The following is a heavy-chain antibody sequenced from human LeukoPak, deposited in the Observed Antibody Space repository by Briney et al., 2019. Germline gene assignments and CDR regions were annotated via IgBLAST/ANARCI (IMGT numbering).Heavy chain of an antibody. J-gene: IGHJ5*02. CDR1: GYTFTSYG. V-gene: IGHV1-18*01. CDR3: ARRRVVAATWEVTGFDP. CDR2: ISAYSLNT. D-gene: IGHD2-15*01. Sequence: ASVKVPCKASGYTFTSYGISWVRQAPGQGLEWMGWISAYSLNTNYAQNFQGRVTMTTDTSTSTAYMELRSLRSDDTAVYYCARRRVVAATWEVTGFDPWGQGTLVTVSS.